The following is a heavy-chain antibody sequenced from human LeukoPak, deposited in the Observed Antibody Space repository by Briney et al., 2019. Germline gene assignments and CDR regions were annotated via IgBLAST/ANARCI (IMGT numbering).Heavy chain of an antibody. J-gene: IGHJ3*02. Sequence: GASVKVSCKASGYTFTGYYMHRVRQAPGRGLEWMGWIDPNNGHTNYAQTFQGRLTMTTESFTSTVDMEVRSLRSDDTAVYYCARVGWLRSPDAFDIWGQGTMVTVSS. D-gene: IGHD6-19*01. CDR1: GYTFTGYY. CDR2: IDPNNGHT. CDR3: ARVGWLRSPDAFDI. V-gene: IGHV1-2*02.